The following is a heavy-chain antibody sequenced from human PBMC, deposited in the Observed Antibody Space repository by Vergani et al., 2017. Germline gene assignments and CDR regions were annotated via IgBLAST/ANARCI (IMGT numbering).Heavy chain of an antibody. CDR1: GFTFSSYA. J-gene: IGHJ6*02. CDR2: ISGSGGST. CDR3: AKFESPYVDTAMGYGMDV. V-gene: IGHV3-23*01. Sequence: EVQLLESGGGLVQPGGSLRLSCAASGFTFSSYAMSWVRQAPGKGLEWVSAISGSGGSTYYADSVKGRFTISRDNSKNTLYLQMNSLRAEDTAVYYCAKFESPYVDTAMGYGMDVWGQGTTVTVSS. D-gene: IGHD5-18*01.